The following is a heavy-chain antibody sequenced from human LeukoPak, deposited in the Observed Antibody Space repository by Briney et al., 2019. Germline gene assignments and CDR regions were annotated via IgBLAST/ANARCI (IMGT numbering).Heavy chain of an antibody. J-gene: IGHJ4*02. CDR3: AKDRSCTNNICHGDFDY. D-gene: IGHD2-8*01. V-gene: IGHV3-23*01. CDR2: INGSGGST. CDR1: GFTFSSYA. Sequence: PGGSLRLSCAATGFTFSSYAMSWVRQAPGKGLEWVSDINGSGGSTYYADSVKGRFTISRDNSKNTLYLQMNSLRAEDTAVYYCAKDRSCTNNICHGDFDYWGQGTLVTVSS.